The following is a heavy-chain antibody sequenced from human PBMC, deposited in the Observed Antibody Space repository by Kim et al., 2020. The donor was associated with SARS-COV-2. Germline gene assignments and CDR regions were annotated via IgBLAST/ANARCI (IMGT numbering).Heavy chain of an antibody. J-gene: IGHJ4*02. CDR2: IWYDGSNK. V-gene: IGHV3-33*01. D-gene: IGHD4-17*01. Sequence: GGSLRLSCAASGFTFSSYGMHWVRQAPGKGLEWVAVIWYDGSNKYYADSVKGRFTISRDNSKNTLYLQMNSLRAEDTAVYYCARAYGDIDYYFDYWGQGTLVTVSS. CDR1: GFTFSSYG. CDR3: ARAYGDIDYYFDY.